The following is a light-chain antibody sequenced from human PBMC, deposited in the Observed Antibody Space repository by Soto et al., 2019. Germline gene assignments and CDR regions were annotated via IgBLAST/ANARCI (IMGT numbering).Light chain of an antibody. V-gene: IGKV1-5*01. CDR3: QQYKTWWT. CDR1: EDVAKF. CDR2: DAS. Sequence: EIQMTQSPSTLSASVGNRFIATGRASEDVAKFLAWHQQKPGRAPEILISDASDLKSGVPSRFRGSGSGTDFTLTISGLQPDDSATYYCQQYKTWWTFGQGTKVDIK. J-gene: IGKJ1*01.